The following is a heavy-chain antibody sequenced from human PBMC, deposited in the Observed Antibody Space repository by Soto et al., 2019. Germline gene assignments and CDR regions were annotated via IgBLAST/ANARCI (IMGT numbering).Heavy chain of an antibody. CDR3: AKDFDYYGSGALFVY. CDR1: GFTFSSYA. Sequence: GGSLRLSCAASGFTFSSYAMSWVRQAPGKGLEWVSAISGSGGSTYYADSVKGRFTISRDNSKNTLYLQMNSLRAEDTAVYYCAKDFDYYGSGALFVYWGQGTLVTVSS. V-gene: IGHV3-23*01. D-gene: IGHD3-10*01. CDR2: ISGSGGST. J-gene: IGHJ4*02.